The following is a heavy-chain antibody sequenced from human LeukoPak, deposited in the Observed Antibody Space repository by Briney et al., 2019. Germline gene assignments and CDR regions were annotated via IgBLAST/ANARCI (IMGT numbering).Heavy chain of an antibody. D-gene: IGHD3-22*01. J-gene: IGHJ3*02. CDR1: GFTFDDYA. CDR3: AKDIGYYDSSGYYSDAFDI. V-gene: IGHV3-9*01. CDR2: ISWNSGSI. Sequence: PGGSLRLSCAASGFTFDDYAMHWVRQAPGKGLEWVSGISWNSGSIGYADSVKGRFTISRDNAKNSLYLQMNSLRAEDTALYYCAKDIGYYDSSGYYSDAFDIWGQGTMVTVSS.